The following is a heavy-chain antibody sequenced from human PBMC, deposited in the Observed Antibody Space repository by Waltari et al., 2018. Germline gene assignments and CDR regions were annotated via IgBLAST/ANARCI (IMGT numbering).Heavy chain of an antibody. Sequence: EVQLLESGGGLVQPGGSLRVSCAASGFTFSSYAMSWVRQAPGKGVDGVSAIRGSGFNTYYADSVKGRFTISRDTSKNTLYLQMNSLRAEDTAVYYCAKGRYENVYYFDYWGQGTLVTVSS. J-gene: IGHJ4*02. CDR2: IRGSGFNT. CDR3: AKGRYENVYYFDY. CDR1: GFTFSSYA. V-gene: IGHV3-23*01. D-gene: IGHD1-20*01.